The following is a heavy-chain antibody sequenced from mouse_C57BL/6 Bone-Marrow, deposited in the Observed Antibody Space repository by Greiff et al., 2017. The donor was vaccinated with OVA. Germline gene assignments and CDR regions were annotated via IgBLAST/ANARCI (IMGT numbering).Heavy chain of an antibody. J-gene: IGHJ4*01. D-gene: IGHD1-1*01. CDR1: GYTFTSYW. CDR2: IDPNSGGT. CDR3: TITTIVAPYYAMDY. V-gene: IGHV1-72*01. Sequence: QVQLKQPGAELVKPGASVKLSCKASGYTFTSYWMHWVKQRPGRGLEWIGRIDPNSGGTKYNEKFKSKATLTVDKPSSTVYMQLSSLTSEDSAVYYCTITTIVAPYYAMDYWGQGTSVTVSS.